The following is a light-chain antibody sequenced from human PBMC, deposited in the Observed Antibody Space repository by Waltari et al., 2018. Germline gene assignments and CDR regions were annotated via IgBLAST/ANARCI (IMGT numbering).Light chain of an antibody. CDR1: QTISKY. CDR2: DTY. CDR3: QKYGTLPAT. J-gene: IGKJ1*01. Sequence: EIVLTQSPGSLSLSPAERDTLSCRASQTISKYLVWYHQKPVQPPRLLIYDTYITSTGIPDRFSGSVSGTDFSLIISRLEPEDFAVYYCQKYGTLPATFGQGTKVEIK. V-gene: IGKV3-20*01.